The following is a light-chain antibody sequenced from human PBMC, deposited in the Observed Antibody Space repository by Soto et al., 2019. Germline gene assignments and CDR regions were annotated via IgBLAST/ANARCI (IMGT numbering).Light chain of an antibody. J-gene: IGLJ1*01. CDR3: CSYTTSRTLV. CDR1: SSDVGAYNH. Sequence: QSALTQPASVSGSPGQSITISCTGTSSDVGAYNHVSWYQQHPGKAPQLIIYEVSKRPSGLSNRFSASKSGNTASLTISGLQAEDEADYYCCSYTTSRTLVVGTGTKVTVL. V-gene: IGLV2-14*01. CDR2: EVS.